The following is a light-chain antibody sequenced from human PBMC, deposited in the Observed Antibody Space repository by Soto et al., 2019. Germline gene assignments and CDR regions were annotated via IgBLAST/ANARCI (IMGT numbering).Light chain of an antibody. Sequence: QSVLTQPASVSGSPGQSITISCTGTSSDVGGYNYVSWYQQHPGKAPKLMIYDVSNRPSGVSNRFSGSKSGNTASLTISGLQAEDEADYYCSSYTSSSNNVVFGGGTKLTVL. CDR1: SSDVGGYNY. CDR2: DVS. J-gene: IGLJ2*01. V-gene: IGLV2-14*01. CDR3: SSYTSSSNNVV.